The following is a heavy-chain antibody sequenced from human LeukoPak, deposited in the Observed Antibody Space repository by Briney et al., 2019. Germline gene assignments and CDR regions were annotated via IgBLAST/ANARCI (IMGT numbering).Heavy chain of an antibody. CDR3: ARSGTSYSFDI. V-gene: IGHV3-7*04. D-gene: IGHD2-2*01. CDR1: GFTFSNYW. CDR2: KKGDGSEN. Sequence: QPGGSLRLSCAASGFTFSNYWMNWVRQAPGKGLEWVGNKKGDGSENYYADSVKGRFTISRDNAKNSLFLQMNSLRAEDTAVYYCARSGTSYSFDIWGQGTMVTVSS. J-gene: IGHJ3*02.